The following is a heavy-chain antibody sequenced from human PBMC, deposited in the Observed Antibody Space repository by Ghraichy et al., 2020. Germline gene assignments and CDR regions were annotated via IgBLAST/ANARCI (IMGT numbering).Heavy chain of an antibody. CDR1: GGSIDYGGFY. Sequence: SETLSLTCTVSGGSIDYGGFYWSWIRQHPGKGPEWLGYIYYTGTTYYNLSLKSRLVISVDTSKNQFSLKLSSVTAADTAVYYCARGRSYSSLSYGLDVWGQGTTVTVSS. CDR2: IYYTGTT. D-gene: IGHD6-19*01. V-gene: IGHV4-31*03. J-gene: IGHJ6*02. CDR3: ARGRSYSSLSYGLDV.